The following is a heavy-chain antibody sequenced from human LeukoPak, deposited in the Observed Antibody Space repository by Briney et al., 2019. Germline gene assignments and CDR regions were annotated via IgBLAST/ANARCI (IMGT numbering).Heavy chain of an antibody. CDR3: ARDRVSLWFGESQYYTY. D-gene: IGHD3-10*01. V-gene: IGHV1-2*02. Sequence: ASVKVSCKASGYTFTGYYMHWVRQAPGQGLEWMGWINPNSGGTNYAQKFQGRVTMTRDTSISTAYMELSRLRSDDTAVYYCARDRVSLWFGESQYYTYWGQGTLVTVSS. CDR2: INPNSGGT. CDR1: GYTFTGYY. J-gene: IGHJ4*02.